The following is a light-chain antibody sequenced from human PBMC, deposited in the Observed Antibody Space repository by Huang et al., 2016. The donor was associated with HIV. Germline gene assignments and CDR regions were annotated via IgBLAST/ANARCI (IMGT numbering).Light chain of an antibody. V-gene: IGKV1-39*01. Sequence: DIQMTQSPSSLSASVGDRVTITCRASQSISNYLNWYQEKPGKAPNLRIYAASSLQSGGPSRFSGSGSGTDFTLTISSLQPEDSATYYCQQSYSTPLTFGGGTKVEIK. CDR3: QQSYSTPLT. J-gene: IGKJ4*01. CDR2: AAS. CDR1: QSISNY.